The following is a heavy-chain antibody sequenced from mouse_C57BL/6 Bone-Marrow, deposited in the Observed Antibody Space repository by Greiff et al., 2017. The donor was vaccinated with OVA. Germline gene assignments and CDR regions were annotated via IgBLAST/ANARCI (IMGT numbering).Heavy chain of an antibody. CDR1: GFTFSSYA. D-gene: IGHD1-1*01. CDR3: ARYYYYGYYFDY. Sequence: EVHLVESGGGLVKPGGSLKLSCAASGFTFSSYAMSWVRQTPEKRLEWVATFSDGGSYTYYPDNVKGRFTISRDNAKNNLYLQMSHLKSEDTAMYYCARYYYYGYYFDYWGQGTTLTVSS. V-gene: IGHV5-4*01. J-gene: IGHJ2*01. CDR2: FSDGGSYT.